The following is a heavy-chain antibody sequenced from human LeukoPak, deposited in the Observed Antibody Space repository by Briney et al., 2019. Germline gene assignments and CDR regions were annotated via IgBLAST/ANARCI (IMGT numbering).Heavy chain of an antibody. J-gene: IGHJ4*02. CDR3: AKDRDFGVVSLFDY. CDR2: INDNGGST. V-gene: IGHV3-23*01. D-gene: IGHD3-3*01. Sequence: GGSLRLSCAASGFTYSSYAMSWVRQAPGKGLEWVSAINDNGGSTYYADSVKGRFTISRDNSKNTLYLQMKSLRAEDTAVYYCAKDRDFGVVSLFDYWGQGTLVTVSS. CDR1: GFTYSSYA.